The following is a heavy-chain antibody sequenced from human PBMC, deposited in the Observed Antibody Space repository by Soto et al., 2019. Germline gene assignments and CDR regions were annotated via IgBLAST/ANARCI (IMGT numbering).Heavy chain of an antibody. CDR3: ARNEVPSADILTGYYTGREGY. V-gene: IGHV3-30-3*01. Sequence: QVQLVESGGGVVQPGRSLRLSCAASGFTFSSYAMHWVRQAPGKGLEWVAGISYDGSNKYYADSVKGRFTISRDNSKNTLYLQMNSLRAEDTAVYYCARNEVPSADILTGYYTGREGYWGQGTLVTVSS. CDR2: ISYDGSNK. D-gene: IGHD3-9*01. J-gene: IGHJ4*02. CDR1: GFTFSSYA.